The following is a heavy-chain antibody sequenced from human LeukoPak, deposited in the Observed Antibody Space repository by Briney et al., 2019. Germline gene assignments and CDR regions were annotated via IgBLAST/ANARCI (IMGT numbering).Heavy chain of an antibody. CDR2: INPNGGST. CDR1: GYTFTSHY. CDR3: ARDPWSSGWSRINWFDT. J-gene: IGHJ5*02. V-gene: IGHV1-46*01. D-gene: IGHD6-19*01. Sequence: ASVKVSCKASGYTFTSHYIHWLRQAPGQGLVWMGIINPNGGSTRYAQNFQGRVAMTRDTSTSTVYMELSSLRSEDTAVYYCARDPWSSGWSRINWFDTWGQGTLVTVSS.